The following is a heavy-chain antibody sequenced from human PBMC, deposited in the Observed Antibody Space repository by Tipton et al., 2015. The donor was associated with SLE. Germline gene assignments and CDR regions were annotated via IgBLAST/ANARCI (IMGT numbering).Heavy chain of an antibody. D-gene: IGHD5-12*01. CDR1: GGTFSSYT. J-gene: IGHJ3*02. V-gene: IGHV1-69*02. CDR2: IIPILGIA. CDR3: AKNLVAHQAFDI. Sequence: QSGAEVKKPGSSVKVPCKASGGTFSSYTISWVRQAPGQGLEWMGRIIPILGIANYAQKFQGRVTITADKSTSTAYMELSSLRSEDTAVYYCAKNLVAHQAFDIWGQGTMVTVSS.